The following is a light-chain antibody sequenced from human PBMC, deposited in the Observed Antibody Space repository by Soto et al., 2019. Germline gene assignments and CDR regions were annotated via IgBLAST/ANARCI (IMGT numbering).Light chain of an antibody. Sequence: DIQMTQSPSSLSASVGDRVTITCRASQSISNDLDWYQQKPGKAPKLLIYAASTLQGGVPSRFSGSGSGTDFTLTISSLQPEDFATYYCQQSYSTPPYTVGQGTRLEIK. J-gene: IGKJ2*01. V-gene: IGKV1-39*01. CDR1: QSISND. CDR2: AAS. CDR3: QQSYSTPPYT.